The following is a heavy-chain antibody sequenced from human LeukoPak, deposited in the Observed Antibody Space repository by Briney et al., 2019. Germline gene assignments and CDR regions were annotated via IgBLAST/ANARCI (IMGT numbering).Heavy chain of an antibody. Sequence: ATVKISCKASGYTFTVYYMHWVQQAPGKGLEWMGRVDPEDGETIYAEKFQGRVTITADTSTDTAYMELSSLRSEDTAVYYCARANSGYFDWLPPFYYYGMDVWGQGTTVTVSS. V-gene: IGHV1-69-2*01. J-gene: IGHJ6*02. CDR2: VDPEDGET. CDR1: GYTFTVYY. CDR3: ARANSGYFDWLPPFYYYGMDV. D-gene: IGHD3-9*01.